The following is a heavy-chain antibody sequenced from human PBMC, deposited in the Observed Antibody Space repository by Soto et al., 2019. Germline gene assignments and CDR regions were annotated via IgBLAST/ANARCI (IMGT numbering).Heavy chain of an antibody. CDR3: ARDLQYPFYGSGSLARVAIAFDI. CDR1: GGTFSSYT. V-gene: IGHV1-69*04. D-gene: IGHD3-10*01. J-gene: IGHJ3*02. Sequence: GASVKVSCKASGGTFSSYTISWVRQAPGQGLEWMGRIIPILGIANYAQKFQGRVTITADKSTSTAYMELSSLRSEDTAVYYCARDLQYPFYGSGSLARVAIAFDIWGQGTMVTVSS. CDR2: IIPILGIA.